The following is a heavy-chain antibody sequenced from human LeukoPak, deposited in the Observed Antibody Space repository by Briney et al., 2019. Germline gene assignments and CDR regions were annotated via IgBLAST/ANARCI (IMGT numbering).Heavy chain of an antibody. V-gene: IGHV1-3*04. CDR1: GYTFTQHV. CDR3: ARDFRPHIVATGHAFDI. Sequence: ASVKVSCKASGYTFTQHVMHWVRQAPGQRLEWMGWINTGNGNTKYLQKFQGRVTITRDTSASTAYMELSSLRSEDTAVYYCARDFRPHIVATGHAFDIWGQGTMVTVSS. CDR2: INTGNGNT. J-gene: IGHJ3*02. D-gene: IGHD3-22*01.